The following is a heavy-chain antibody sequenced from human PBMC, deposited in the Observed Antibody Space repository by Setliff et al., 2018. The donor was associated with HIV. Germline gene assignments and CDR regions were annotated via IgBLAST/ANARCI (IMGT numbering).Heavy chain of an antibody. CDR1: GGSISSYY. V-gene: IGHV4-4*09. Sequence: SETLSLTCTVSGGSISSYYWSWIRQPPGKGLEWIGYIYTSGSTNYNPSLKSRVTISVDTSKNQFSLKLSSVTAADTAVYYCARRLNYYGSGNYPGAFDIWGQGTMVTV. CDR2: IYTSGST. D-gene: IGHD3-10*01. CDR3: ARRLNYYGSGNYPGAFDI. J-gene: IGHJ3*02.